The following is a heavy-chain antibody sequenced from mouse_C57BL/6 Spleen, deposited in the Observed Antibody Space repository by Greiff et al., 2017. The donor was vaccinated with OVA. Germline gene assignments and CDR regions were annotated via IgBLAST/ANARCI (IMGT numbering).Heavy chain of an antibody. J-gene: IGHJ4*01. D-gene: IGHD2-4*01. V-gene: IGHV3-6*01. Sequence: EVKVEESGPGLVKPSQSLSLTCSVTGYSITSGYYWNWIRQFPGNKLEWMGYISYDGSNNYNPSLKNRISITRDTSKNQFFLKLNSVTTEDTATYYCARENYDYDYYAMDYWGQGTSVTVSS. CDR1: GYSITSGYY. CDR3: ARENYDYDYYAMDY. CDR2: ISYDGSN.